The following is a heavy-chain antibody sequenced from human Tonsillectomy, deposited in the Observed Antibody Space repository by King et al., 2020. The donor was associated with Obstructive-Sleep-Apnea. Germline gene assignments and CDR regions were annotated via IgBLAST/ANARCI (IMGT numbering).Heavy chain of an antibody. CDR3: AKEGWNGYFDL. J-gene: IGHJ2*01. CDR2: IRYDGSNK. V-gene: IGHV3-30*02. Sequence: VQLVESGGGVVQPGGSLRLSCAASGFTFSSYGMHWVRQAPGKGLEWVAFIRYDGSNKYYADSVKGRFTISRDNSKNTLYLQMNSLRAEDTAVYYCAKEGWNGYFDLWGRGTLVTVSS. CDR1: GFTFSSYG. D-gene: IGHD1-1*01.